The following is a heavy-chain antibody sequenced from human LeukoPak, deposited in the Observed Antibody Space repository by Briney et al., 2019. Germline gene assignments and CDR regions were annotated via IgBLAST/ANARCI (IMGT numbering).Heavy chain of an antibody. J-gene: IGHJ6*03. CDR2: ISSSSSTI. CDR1: GFTFSSYA. CDR3: ARAGRYCSSTSCYYYYYMDV. Sequence: PGGSLRLSCAASGFTFSSYAMSWVRQAPGKGLEWVSYISSSSSTIYYADSVKGRFTISRDNAKTSLYLQMNSLRAEDTAVYYCARAGRYCSSTSCYYYYYMDVWGKGTTVTVSS. V-gene: IGHV3-48*01. D-gene: IGHD2-2*01.